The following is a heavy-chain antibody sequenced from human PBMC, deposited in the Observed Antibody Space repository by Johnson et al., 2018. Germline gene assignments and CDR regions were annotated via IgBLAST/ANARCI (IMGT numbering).Heavy chain of an antibody. CDR3: ARDGYTAMATFYYYGMDG. CDR2: IYYRGGT. CDR1: GDHISSYY. J-gene: IGHJ6*02. V-gene: IGHV4-59*01. D-gene: IGHD5-18*01. Sequence: QVQLQESGPGLVKPSETLSLTCTVSGDHISSYYWSWIRQPPGKGLEWIGYIYYRGGTNYNPSLKSRLTISLDMSKNKFSLKLSSVTAADTAVYYCARDGYTAMATFYYYGMDGWGQGTTVTVS.